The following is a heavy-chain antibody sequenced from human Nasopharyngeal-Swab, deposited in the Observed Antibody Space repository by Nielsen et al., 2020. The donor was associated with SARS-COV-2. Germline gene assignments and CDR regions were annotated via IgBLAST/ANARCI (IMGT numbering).Heavy chain of an antibody. J-gene: IGHJ6*02. Sequence: GESLKISCAASGFTFSSYAMSWVRQAPGKGLEWVSVIYSGGSSTYYADSVKGRFTISRDNSKNTLYLQMNSLRAEDTAVYYCAREGFSAARGYYYGMDVWGQGTTVTVSS. CDR1: GFTFSSYA. CDR2: IYSGGSST. D-gene: IGHD2-15*01. V-gene: IGHV3-23*03. CDR3: AREGFSAARGYYYGMDV.